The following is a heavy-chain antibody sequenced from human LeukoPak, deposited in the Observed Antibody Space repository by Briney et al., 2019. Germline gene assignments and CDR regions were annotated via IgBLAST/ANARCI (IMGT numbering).Heavy chain of an antibody. J-gene: IGHJ4*02. D-gene: IGHD3-16*01. CDR1: GGSFSTYC. CDR2: VYYSGST. V-gene: IGHV4-59*01. Sequence: PSETLSLTCTVSGGSFSTYCWSWIRQPPGKGLEWIGYVYYSGSTNYNPSLKSRVTISVDTSKNQFSLNLSSVTAADTAVYYCARVITVRGVVFDYWGQGTLVTVSS. CDR3: ARVITVRGVVFDY.